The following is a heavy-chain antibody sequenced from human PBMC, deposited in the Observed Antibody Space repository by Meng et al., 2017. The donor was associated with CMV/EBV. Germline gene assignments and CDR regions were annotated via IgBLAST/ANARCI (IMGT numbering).Heavy chain of an antibody. Sequence: PQTLSLTCVVYGGFSSGYYWGWIRQLPGKGLEWIGEINHSGSTNYNPSLKSRITISVDTSKNQFSLKLSSVTAADTAVYYCARAYSSSWYGTPLYALFDPWGQGTLVTVSS. V-gene: IGHV4-34*01. CDR1: GGFSSGYY. CDR2: INHSGST. D-gene: IGHD6-13*01. CDR3: ARAYSSSWYGTPLYALFDP. J-gene: IGHJ5*02.